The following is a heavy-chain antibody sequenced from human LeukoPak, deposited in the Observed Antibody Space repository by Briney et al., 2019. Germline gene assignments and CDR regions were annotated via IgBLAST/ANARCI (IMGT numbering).Heavy chain of an antibody. CDR3: ARGHYYDSSGYRYYFDY. CDR1: GFIFSSYA. D-gene: IGHD3-22*01. CDR2: ISYDGSNK. J-gene: IGHJ4*02. Sequence: GRSLRLSCAASGFIFSSYAMHSVRQAAGNGLEWVAVISYDGSNKYYAESVKGRFTISRDNSKNTLYLQMNSLRAEDTAVYYCARGHYYDSSGYRYYFDYWGQGTLVTVSS. V-gene: IGHV3-30-3*01.